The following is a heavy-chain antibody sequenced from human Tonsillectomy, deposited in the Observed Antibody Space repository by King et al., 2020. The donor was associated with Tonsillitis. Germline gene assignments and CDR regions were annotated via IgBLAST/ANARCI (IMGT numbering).Heavy chain of an antibody. V-gene: IGHV3-7*01. J-gene: IGHJ5*02. CDR1: GFTFSSYW. Sequence: VQLVESGGGLVQPGGSLRLSCAASGFTFSSYWMNWVRQAPGKGLEWVANIKQDGSEKYYVDSVKGRFTISRDNAKNSLYLQMNSLRAEDTAVYYCARGPEHKLPTNWFDLWGQGTLVTVSS. CDR3: ARGPEHKLPTNWFDL. CDR2: IKQDGSEK. D-gene: IGHD2-8*01.